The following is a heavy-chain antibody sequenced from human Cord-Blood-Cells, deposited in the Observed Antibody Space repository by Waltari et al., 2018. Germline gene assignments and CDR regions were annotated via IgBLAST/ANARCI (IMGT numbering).Heavy chain of an antibody. Sequence: QVQLQESGPGLVKPSETLSLTCAVSGYSISSGYYWGCIRLPPGKGLEWIGSIYHSGSTYYNPSLKSRVTISVDTSNNQFSLKLSSVTAADTAVYYCARVGYCGGDCYAFDIWGQGTMVTVSS. CDR3: ARVGYCGGDCYAFDI. J-gene: IGHJ3*02. CDR1: GYSISSGYY. CDR2: IYHSGST. V-gene: IGHV4-38-2*01. D-gene: IGHD2-21*01.